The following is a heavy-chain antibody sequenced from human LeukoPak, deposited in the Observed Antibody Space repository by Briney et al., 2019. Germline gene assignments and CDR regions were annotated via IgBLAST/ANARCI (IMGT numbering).Heavy chain of an antibody. V-gene: IGHV1-24*01. D-gene: IGHD1-26*01. J-gene: IGHJ4*02. CDR2: FDPEDGET. Sequence: ASVKVSCKVSGYTLTELSMHWVRQAPGKGLEWMGGFDPEDGETIYAQKFQGRVTMTTDTSTSTAYMELRSLRSDDTAVYYCARVLRRYFDYWGQGTLVTVSS. CDR1: GYTLTELS. CDR3: ARVLRRYFDY.